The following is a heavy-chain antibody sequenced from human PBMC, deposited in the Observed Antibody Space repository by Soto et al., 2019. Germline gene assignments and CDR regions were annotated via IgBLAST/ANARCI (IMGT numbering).Heavy chain of an antibody. CDR3: AREGGIAALYYYYYMDV. D-gene: IGHD6-6*01. Sequence: GGSLRLSCAASGFTFSSYSMNWVRQAPGKGLEWVSSISSSSSYIYYADSVKGRFTISRDNAKNSLYLQMNSLRAEDTAVYYCAREGGIAALYYYYYMDVWGKGTTVTVSS. J-gene: IGHJ6*03. CDR2: ISSSSSYI. V-gene: IGHV3-21*01. CDR1: GFTFSSYS.